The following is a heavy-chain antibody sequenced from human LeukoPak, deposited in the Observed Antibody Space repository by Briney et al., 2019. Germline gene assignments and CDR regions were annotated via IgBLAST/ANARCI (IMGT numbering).Heavy chain of an antibody. D-gene: IGHD2-15*01. V-gene: IGHV1-2*02. J-gene: IGHJ3*02. CDR1: GYTFTSYY. Sequence: ASVKVSCKASGYTFTSYYMHWVRQAPGQGLEWMGWINPNSGGTNYAQKFQGRVTMTRDTSISTAYMELSRLRSDDTAVYYCARVPDIVVVVAAHDAFDIWGQGTMVTVSS. CDR2: INPNSGGT. CDR3: ARVPDIVVVVAAHDAFDI.